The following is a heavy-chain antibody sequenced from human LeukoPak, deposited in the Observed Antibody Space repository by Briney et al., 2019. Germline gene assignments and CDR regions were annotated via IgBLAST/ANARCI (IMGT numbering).Heavy chain of an antibody. CDR3: AKNPLNYYGSGSPSAFGY. D-gene: IGHD3-10*01. Sequence: GGSLRLSCAASGFTFSSYAMSWVRQAPGKGLEWVSALSGSGGSTYYADSVKGRFTISRDNSKNTLYLQMNSLRAEDTAVYYCAKNPLNYYGSGSPSAFGYWGQGTLVTVSS. J-gene: IGHJ4*02. CDR1: GFTFSSYA. V-gene: IGHV3-23*01. CDR2: LSGSGGST.